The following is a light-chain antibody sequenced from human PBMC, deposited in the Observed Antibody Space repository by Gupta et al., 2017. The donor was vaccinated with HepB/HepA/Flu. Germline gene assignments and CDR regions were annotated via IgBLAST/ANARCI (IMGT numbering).Light chain of an antibody. J-gene: IGLJ3*02. Sequence: QSVLPQPPPVSRAPGQSVTISCTGSSSNIGAGYDVHWYQQHPETAPKLLIYNNSNRAAGVPDRFSASKSGTAASLSITVLEAEEEADYYGQSYDSSMSEVFGGGTKLTVL. CDR3: QSYDSSMSEV. CDR1: SSNIGAGYD. V-gene: IGLV1-40*01. CDR2: NNS.